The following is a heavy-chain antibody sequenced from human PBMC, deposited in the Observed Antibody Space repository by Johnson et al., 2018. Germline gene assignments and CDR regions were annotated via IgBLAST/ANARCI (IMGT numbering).Heavy chain of an antibody. D-gene: IGHD2-8*01. Sequence: VQLVESGGGLVQXGRSXRLXCAASGFIFDDYAMHWVRTAPGKGLEWVSGISWKSGSIAYADSVTGRFTISRDNSKNSLYLQMNSLRAEDTALYCCGKGLNNYYYMDVWGKGTTVTVS. CDR3: GKGLNNYYYMDV. CDR1: GFIFDDYA. CDR2: ISWKSGSI. J-gene: IGHJ6*03. V-gene: IGHV3-9*01.